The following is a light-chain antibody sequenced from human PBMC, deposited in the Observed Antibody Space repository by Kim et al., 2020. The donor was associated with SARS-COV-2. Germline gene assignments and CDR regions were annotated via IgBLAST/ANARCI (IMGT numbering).Light chain of an antibody. J-gene: IGLJ1*01. V-gene: IGLV2-14*01. CDR1: SSDVGGYNY. Sequence: QSALTQPASVSGSPGQSITISCTGTSSDVGGYNYVSWYQQHPGKAPKLMIYEVSNRPSGISNRFFGSKSGNTASLTISGLQAEDEADYYCSSYTSSTTLYVFGTGTKVPVL. CDR2: EVS. CDR3: SSYTSSTTLYV.